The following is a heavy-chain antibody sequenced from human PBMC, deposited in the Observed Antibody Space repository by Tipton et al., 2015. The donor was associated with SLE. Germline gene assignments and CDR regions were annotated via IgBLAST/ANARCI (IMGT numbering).Heavy chain of an antibody. D-gene: IGHD2-21*01. CDR1: GYTFSSFG. V-gene: IGHV1-69*05. Sequence: QSGPEVKKPGSSVKVSCKASGYTFSSFGISWVRQAPGQGLEWLGGIIPILDAPHYAQKFQGRVTITTDESTSTAYMELSSLRSEDTAVYYCGVTFDVWGQGTMVTVSS. J-gene: IGHJ3*01. CDR3: GVTFDV. CDR2: IIPILDAP.